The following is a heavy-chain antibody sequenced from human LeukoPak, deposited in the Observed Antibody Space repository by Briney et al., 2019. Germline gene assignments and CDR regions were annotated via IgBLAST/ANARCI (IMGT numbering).Heavy chain of an antibody. CDR2: IYTSGST. CDR1: GGSISSYY. CDR3: ASIGRDSSGYHGIDY. V-gene: IGHV4-4*09. Sequence: SETLSLTCTASGGSISSYYWSWIRQPPGKGLEWIGYIYTSGSTNYNPSLKSRVTISVDTSKNQFSLKLSSVTAADTAVYYCASIGRDSSGYHGIDYWGQGTLVTVSA. J-gene: IGHJ4*02. D-gene: IGHD3-22*01.